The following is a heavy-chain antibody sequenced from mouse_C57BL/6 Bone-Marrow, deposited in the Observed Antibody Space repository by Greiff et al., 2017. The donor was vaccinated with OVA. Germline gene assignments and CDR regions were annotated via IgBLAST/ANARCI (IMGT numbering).Heavy chain of an antibody. CDR1: GYAFSSYW. CDR2: IYPGDGDT. J-gene: IGHJ2*01. D-gene: IGHD3-3*01. Sequence: VQLQQSGAELVKPGASVKISCKASGYAFSSYWMNWVKQRPGKGLEWIGQIYPGDGDTNYNGKFKGKATLTADKSSSTAYMELRSLTSEDSAVYFCARERGDVSFDYWGQGTTLTVSS. V-gene: IGHV1-80*01. CDR3: ARERGDVSFDY.